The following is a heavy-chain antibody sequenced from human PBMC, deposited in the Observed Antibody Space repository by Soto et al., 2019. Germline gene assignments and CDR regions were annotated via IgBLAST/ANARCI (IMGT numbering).Heavy chain of an antibody. D-gene: IGHD1-1*01. V-gene: IGHV3-33*01. CDR2: IWSDGNNR. CDR1: GFMFSTLG. J-gene: IGHJ4*02. CDR3: VRGDNWNDEASDY. Sequence: QVQLVESGGGVVQPGRSLRLSCAASGFMFSTLGMHLVRQAPGKGLEWVAVIWSDGNNRYYEDSVKGRFTISRENSKNTVYLQMNSLRAADTAVYYCVRGDNWNDEASDYWGQGTLVTVSS.